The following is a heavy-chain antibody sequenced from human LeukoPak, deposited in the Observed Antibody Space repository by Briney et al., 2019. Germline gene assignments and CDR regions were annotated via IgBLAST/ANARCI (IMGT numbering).Heavy chain of an antibody. J-gene: IGHJ4*02. CDR1: GFTFSSYG. D-gene: IGHD1-26*01. CDR3: ARVPGPWRGPFDY. CDR2: IWYDGSNK. V-gene: IGHV3-33*01. Sequence: GGSLRLSCAASGFTFSSYGMHWVRQVPGKGLEWVAVIWYDGSNKYYADSVKGRFTISRDNSTNTLYLQMNSLRAEDTAVYYCARVPGPWRGPFDYWGQGTLVTVSS.